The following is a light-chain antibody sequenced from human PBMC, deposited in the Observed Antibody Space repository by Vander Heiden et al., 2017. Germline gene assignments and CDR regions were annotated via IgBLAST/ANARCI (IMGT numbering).Light chain of an antibody. CDR2: DAS. CDR3: QQSYSTPYT. V-gene: IGKV1-39*01. J-gene: IGKJ2*01. Sequence: DIQMTQSRSSLSVSVGDRVTITCRASQSISSYLNWYHQKPGKAPKLLIYDASSLQSGVPLRFSGSGSGTDFTLTISSLQPEDFATYHCQQSYSTPYTFGQGTKLEIK. CDR1: QSISSY.